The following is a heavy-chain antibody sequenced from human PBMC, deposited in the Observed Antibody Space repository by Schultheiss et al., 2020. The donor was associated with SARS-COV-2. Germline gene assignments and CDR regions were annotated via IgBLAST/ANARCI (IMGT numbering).Heavy chain of an antibody. CDR3: ARGFTSGSYFG. CDR2: IYHSGST. CDR1: GGSFSGYY. D-gene: IGHD1-26*01. Sequence: SETLSLTCAVYGGSFSGYYWSWIRQPPGKGLEWIGSIYHSGSTYYNPSLKSRVTISVDTSKNQFSLKLSSVTAADTAVYYCARGFTSGSYFGWGQGTLVTVSS. J-gene: IGHJ4*02. V-gene: IGHV4-34*01.